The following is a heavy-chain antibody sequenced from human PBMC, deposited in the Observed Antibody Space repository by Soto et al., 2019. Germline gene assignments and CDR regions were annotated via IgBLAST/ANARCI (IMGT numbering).Heavy chain of an antibody. CDR1: GYTFSNYG. CDR2: ISGYNGNT. CDR3: SRFIMVGGWFDPNYYHGMDV. D-gene: IGHD6-19*01. V-gene: IGHV1-18*01. J-gene: IGHJ6*02. Sequence: QVQLVQSGAEVKKPGASVTVSCKTSGYTFSNYGINWVRQAPGQGLEWMGWISGYNGNTNYAQTVQGRGTMTTDTSTGTVYMELRSLKSDDTAIYYCSRFIMVGGWFDPNYYHGMDVWGQGTTVTVS.